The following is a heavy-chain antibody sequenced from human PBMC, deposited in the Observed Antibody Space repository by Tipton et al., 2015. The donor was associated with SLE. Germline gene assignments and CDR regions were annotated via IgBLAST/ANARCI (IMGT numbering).Heavy chain of an antibody. Sequence: TLSLTCTVSGVSIGPYYWHWIRQSPGKALEWIGYIYFDGNPNGRGNYNPSLKSRVTMSVDPSKMQFSLNLNSVTAADTALYFCARGVAERLGLDFWGQGSLVTVSS. J-gene: IGHJ4*02. CDR2: IYFDGNP. CDR3: ARGVAERLGLDF. CDR1: GVSIGPYY. D-gene: IGHD6-19*01. V-gene: IGHV4-59*01.